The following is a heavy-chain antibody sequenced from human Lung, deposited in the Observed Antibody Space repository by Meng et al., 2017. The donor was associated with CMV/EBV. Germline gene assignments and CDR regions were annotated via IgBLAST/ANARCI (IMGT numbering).Heavy chain of an antibody. CDR1: WDALNCYS. CDR3: ARDFGSSWYPNWFDP. J-gene: IGHJ5*02. D-gene: IGHD6-13*01. V-gene: IGHV4-4*07. Sequence: LMVPGATLVTASAALSLHLDFSWDALNCYSRSWIRQPGGKGLEVMGGISASRNTRYNPSLKSRVTMSVDTSKNQFSMKLSSVTAADTAVYYCARDFGSSWYPNWFDPWGQGTLVTVPS. CDR2: ISASRNT.